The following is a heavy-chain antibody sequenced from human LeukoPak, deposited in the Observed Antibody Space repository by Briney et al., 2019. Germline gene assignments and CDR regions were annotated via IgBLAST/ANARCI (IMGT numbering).Heavy chain of an antibody. CDR1: GFTFSSYW. CDR3: ARDHLRFGDLPPYN. D-gene: IGHD3-10*01. Sequence: GTLRLSCAASGFTFSSYWMHWVRQAPGKGLVWVSRINRDGSSTSYADSVKGRFTISRDNAKNTLYLQMNSLRAEDTAGYVFARDHLRFGDLPPYNWGQGTLVTVSP. CDR2: INRDGSST. V-gene: IGHV3-74*01. J-gene: IGHJ4*02.